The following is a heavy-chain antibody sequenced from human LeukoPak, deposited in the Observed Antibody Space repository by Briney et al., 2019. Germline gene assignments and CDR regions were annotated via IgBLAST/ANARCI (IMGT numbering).Heavy chain of an antibody. J-gene: IGHJ5*02. CDR1: GYTFTSYG. CDR3: ARDPDFWSGYHWFDP. D-gene: IGHD3-3*01. Sequence: ASVKVSCKASGYTFTSYGISWVRQAPGQGLEWMGWISAYNGNTNYAQKLQGRVTMTTDTSTSTAYMELRSLRSDDTAVYYCARDPDFWSGYHWFDPWGQGTLVTVSS. CDR2: ISAYNGNT. V-gene: IGHV1-18*01.